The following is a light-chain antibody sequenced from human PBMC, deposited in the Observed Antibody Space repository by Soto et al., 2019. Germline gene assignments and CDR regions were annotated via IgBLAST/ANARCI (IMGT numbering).Light chain of an antibody. Sequence: DIQMTQSPSTLSASVGDRVIITCRASQSIDTWLAWYQQKPGKAPKLLIYRASDLQSGVPSRFSGSGSGTECSLTIKDLQPDDFATYCSQQYSTYLFSFGPGTKVDIK. CDR3: QQYSTYLFS. CDR1: QSIDTW. CDR2: RAS. V-gene: IGKV1-5*03. J-gene: IGKJ3*01.